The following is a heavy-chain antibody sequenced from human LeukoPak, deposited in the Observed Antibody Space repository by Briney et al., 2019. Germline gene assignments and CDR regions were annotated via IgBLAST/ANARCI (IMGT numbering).Heavy chain of an antibody. V-gene: IGHV4-38-2*02. CDR2: IYHSGST. CDR1: GYSISSGYY. CDR3: ARGYRTNGVCHHFDY. D-gene: IGHD2-8*01. Sequence: PSETLSLTCTVSGYSISSGYYWGWIRQPPGKRLEWIGSIYHSGSTYYNPSLKSRVTISVDTSKNQFSLKLSSVTAADTAVYYCARGYRTNGVCHHFDYWGQGTLVTVSS. J-gene: IGHJ4*02.